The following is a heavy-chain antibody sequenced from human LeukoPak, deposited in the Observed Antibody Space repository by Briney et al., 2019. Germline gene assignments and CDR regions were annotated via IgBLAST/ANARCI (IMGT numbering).Heavy chain of an antibody. CDR2: ISAYNGNT. J-gene: IGHJ4*02. D-gene: IGHD6-19*01. CDR3: ARDVEYSSGWYYFDY. V-gene: IGHV1-18*01. Sequence: ASVKVSCKASGGTFSSYAISWVRQAPGQGLERMGWISAYNGNTNYAQKLQGRVTMTTDTSTSTAYMELRSLRSDDTAVYYCARDVEYSSGWYYFDYWGQGTLVTVSS. CDR1: GGTFSSYA.